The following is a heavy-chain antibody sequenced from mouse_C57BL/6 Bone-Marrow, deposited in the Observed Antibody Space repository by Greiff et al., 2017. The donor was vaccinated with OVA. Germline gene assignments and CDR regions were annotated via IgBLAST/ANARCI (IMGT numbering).Heavy chain of an antibody. D-gene: IGHD1-1*01. J-gene: IGHJ2*01. CDR1: GYTFTSYG. Sequence: VQLQQSGAELARPGASVKLSCKASGYTFTSYGISWVKQRTGQGLEWIGEIYPRSGNTYYNEKFKGKATLTADKSSSTAYLELRSLTSEDSAVYFCTSSFYYYGLDYWGQGTTLTVSS. V-gene: IGHV1-81*01. CDR2: IYPRSGNT. CDR3: TSSFYYYGLDY.